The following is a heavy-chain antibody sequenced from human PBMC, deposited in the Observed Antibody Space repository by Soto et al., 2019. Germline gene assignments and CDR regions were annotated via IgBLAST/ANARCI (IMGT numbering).Heavy chain of an antibody. V-gene: IGHV4-31*03. CDR1: GASIRSGGYY. Sequence: QVQLQESGPGLVKPSQTLSLTCTVSGASIRSGGYYWSWIRQHPGKGLEWIGYLFYSGRTYYNPSLRSRVAISEGTSKYRFSLKLLSVPAADTALSYCARGYCSGGTCYSGDYGDYRQPFNFDYWGQGTLVTVSS. J-gene: IGHJ4*02. D-gene: IGHD2-15*01. CDR3: ARGYCSGGTCYSGDYGDYRQPFNFDY. CDR2: LFYSGRT.